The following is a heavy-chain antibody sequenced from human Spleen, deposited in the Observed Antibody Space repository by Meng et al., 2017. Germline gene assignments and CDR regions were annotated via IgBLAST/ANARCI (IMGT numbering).Heavy chain of an antibody. CDR3: ARAPWGSPDS. V-gene: IGHV1-2*06. CDR1: GYTFTDYF. Sequence: QVQLVQSGAEVKKPGASVKVSCKASGYTFTDYFMHWVRQAPGLGLEWMGRITPNNGGTDYAQKFQGRVTMTRDTSTSTAYMDLSSLRSDDTAVYFCARAPWGSPDSWGQGTLVTVSS. D-gene: IGHD3-16*01. J-gene: IGHJ4*02. CDR2: ITPNNGGT.